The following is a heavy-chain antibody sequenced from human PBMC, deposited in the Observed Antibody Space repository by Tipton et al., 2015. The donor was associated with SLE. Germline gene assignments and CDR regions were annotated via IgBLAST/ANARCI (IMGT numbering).Heavy chain of an antibody. CDR1: GFIFRSYA. J-gene: IGHJ4*02. CDR3: AKDTLWTVAAVGRGGDFDY. Sequence: SLRLSCAASGFIFRSYAMSWVRQAPGKGLEWVSAISAGSNTYFADSVKGRFTISRDNSKNTLYLQMNSLRAEDTAVYYCAKDTLWTVAAVGRGGDFDYWGQGTLVTVSS. V-gene: IGHV3-23*01. CDR2: ISAGSNT. D-gene: IGHD6-13*01.